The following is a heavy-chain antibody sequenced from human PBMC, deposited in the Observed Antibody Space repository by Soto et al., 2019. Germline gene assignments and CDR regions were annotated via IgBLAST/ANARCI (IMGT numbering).Heavy chain of an antibody. CDR1: GFAVSNNY. CDR2: VYSGGTT. V-gene: IGHV3-53*01. D-gene: IGHD3-22*01. CDR3: ARAGSPFDSDSSGYWGFDH. J-gene: IGHJ4*02. Sequence: PGGSLRLSCVASGFAVSNNYMNWVRQAPGKGLEWVSVVYSGGTTYYADSVRGRFTVSRDDSKNTLFPQMSSLRAEDTAVYYCARAGSPFDSDSSGYWGFDHWGQGTLVTVS.